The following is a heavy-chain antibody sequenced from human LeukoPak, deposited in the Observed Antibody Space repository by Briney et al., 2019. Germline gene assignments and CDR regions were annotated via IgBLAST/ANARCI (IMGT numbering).Heavy chain of an antibody. CDR3: AKEFDSSGYFDY. CDR2: ISGSGDST. J-gene: IGHJ4*02. CDR1: GFTFRSYA. Sequence: PGGSLRLSCAASGFTFRSYAMSWVRQAPGKGLEWVSAISGSGDSTYYPDSVKGRFTISRDNSKNTLYLQMNSLRAEDTAVDYYAKEFDSSGYFDYWGQGTLVTVSS. D-gene: IGHD3-22*01. V-gene: IGHV3-23*01.